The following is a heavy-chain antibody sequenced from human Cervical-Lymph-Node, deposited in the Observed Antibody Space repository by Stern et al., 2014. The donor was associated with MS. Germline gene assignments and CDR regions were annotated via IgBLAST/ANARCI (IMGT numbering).Heavy chain of an antibody. J-gene: IGHJ6*02. CDR3: ARDHFTTSLDV. D-gene: IGHD3-22*01. V-gene: IGHV4-31*03. CDR2: IYYSGTT. CDR1: GGSISSDNYY. Sequence: QVQLQESGPGLVKPSQTLSLTCTVSGGSISSDNYYWTWIRQHPGKGLEWIGHIYYSGTTYYNPSLKSRVSITVDTSQNLFSLRPSSVTAADTAVYYCARDHFTTSLDVWGHGTTVTVS.